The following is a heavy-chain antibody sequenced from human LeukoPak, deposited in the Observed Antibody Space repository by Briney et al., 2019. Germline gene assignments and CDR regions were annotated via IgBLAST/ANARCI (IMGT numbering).Heavy chain of an antibody. D-gene: IGHD6-19*01. CDR3: ARPETQYSSGLDGFDI. CDR1: GFTFSSYS. CDR2: ISSSGTYK. J-gene: IGHJ3*02. Sequence: GGSLRLSCAVSGFTFSSYSMSWVRQAPGKGLEWVSSISSSGTYKYYADSVKGRFTISRDNAKNTLYLQMNSLRTEDTAVYYCARPETQYSSGLDGFDIWGQGTVVTVSS. V-gene: IGHV3-21*01.